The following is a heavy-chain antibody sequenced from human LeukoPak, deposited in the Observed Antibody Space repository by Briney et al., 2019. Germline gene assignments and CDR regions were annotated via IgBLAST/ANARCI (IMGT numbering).Heavy chain of an antibody. D-gene: IGHD1-26*01. CDR2: INSDGSST. Sequence: GGSLRLSCAASGFTFSDYWMHWVRQAPGKGLVWVSRINSDGSSTSYADSVKGRFTISRDNAKNTLYLQMNSLRAEDTAVYYCARVSSGSYFGYYYYYMDVWGKGTTVTVSS. V-gene: IGHV3-74*01. CDR3: ARVSSGSYFGYYYYYMDV. J-gene: IGHJ6*03. CDR1: GFTFSDYW.